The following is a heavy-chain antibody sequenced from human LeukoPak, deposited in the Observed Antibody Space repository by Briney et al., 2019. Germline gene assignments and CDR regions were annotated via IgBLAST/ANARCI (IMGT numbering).Heavy chain of an antibody. CDR2: INHSGST. J-gene: IGHJ6*03. D-gene: IGHD6-13*01. CDR1: GGSFSGYY. V-gene: IGHV4-34*01. Sequence: SETLSLTCAVYGGSFSGYYWSWIRQPPGKGLEWIGEINHSGSTNYNPSLKSRVTISVDTSKNQFSLKLSSVTAADTAVYYCPRGGQYRSSWYSNYYYYMDVWGKGTTVTVSS. CDR3: PRGGQYRSSWYSNYYYYMDV.